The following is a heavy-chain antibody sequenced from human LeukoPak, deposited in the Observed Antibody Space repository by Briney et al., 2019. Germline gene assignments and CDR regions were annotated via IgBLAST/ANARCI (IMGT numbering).Heavy chain of an antibody. D-gene: IGHD3-10*01. V-gene: IGHV3-30*04. CDR3: AKEWLGELLYAVDC. Sequence: PGGSLRLSCAASGFTFSTYPMHWVRQAPGKGLEWVAVISYDGSNKYYADSVKGRFTISRDNSKNTLYLQMNTLRAEDTAVYYCAKEWLGELLYAVDCWGQGTLVTVSS. CDR1: GFTFSTYP. CDR2: ISYDGSNK. J-gene: IGHJ4*02.